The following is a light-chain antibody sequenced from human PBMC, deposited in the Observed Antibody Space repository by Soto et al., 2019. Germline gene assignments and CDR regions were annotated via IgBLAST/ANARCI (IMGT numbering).Light chain of an antibody. Sequence: EIVLTQSPGSLSLSPGERATLSCRASQSVSSTFFAWYQQRPGQARRLLMYGASRRATGIPERFSGSGSGTGFTLTSSRLEPEDYAVYYCHQFDSSVTVGQGTKVEIK. V-gene: IGKV3-20*01. CDR1: QSVSSTF. J-gene: IGKJ1*01. CDR2: GAS. CDR3: HQFDSSVT.